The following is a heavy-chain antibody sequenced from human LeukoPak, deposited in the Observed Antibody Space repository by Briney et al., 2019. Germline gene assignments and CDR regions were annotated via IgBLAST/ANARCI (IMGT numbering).Heavy chain of an antibody. CDR3: ARTRPNYDLIYYFDY. CDR2: IYYSGST. Sequence: SQILSLTCTVSGGSISSGGYYWSWIRQHPGKGLEWIGYIYYSGSTYYNPSLKSRVTISVDTSKNQFSLKLSSVTAADTAVYYCARTRPNYDLIYYFDYWGQGTLVTVSS. D-gene: IGHD3-3*01. V-gene: IGHV4-31*03. CDR1: GGSISSGGYY. J-gene: IGHJ4*02.